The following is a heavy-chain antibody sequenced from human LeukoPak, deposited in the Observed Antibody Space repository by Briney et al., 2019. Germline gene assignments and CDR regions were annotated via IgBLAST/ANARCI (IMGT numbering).Heavy chain of an antibody. J-gene: IGHJ6*03. V-gene: IGHV3-7*01. CDR2: IKQDGSEK. D-gene: IGHD6-19*01. CDR3: ARVQITPRDSSGWYPPNYYYYYMDV. Sequence: GGSLRLSCAASGFTFSSYWMSWVRQAPGKGLEWVANIKQDGSEKYYVDSVKGRFTISRDNAKNSLYLQMNSLRAEDTAVYYCARVQITPRDSSGWYPPNYYYYYMDVWGKGTTVTVSS. CDR1: GFTFSSYW.